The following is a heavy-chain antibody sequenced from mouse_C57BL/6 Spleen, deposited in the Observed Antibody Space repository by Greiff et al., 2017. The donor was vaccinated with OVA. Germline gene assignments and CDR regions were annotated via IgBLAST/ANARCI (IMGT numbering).Heavy chain of an antibody. CDR1: GYTFTDYY. CDR2: INPNNGGT. CDR3: ARGSYYYGSSYEGWYFDV. Sequence: VQLQQSGPELVKPGASVKISCKASGYTFTDYYMNWVKQSHGKSLEWIGDINPNNGGTSYNQKFKGKATLTVDKSSSTAYMELRSLTSEDSAVYYCARGSYYYGSSYEGWYFDVWGTGTTVTVSS. J-gene: IGHJ1*03. V-gene: IGHV1-26*01. D-gene: IGHD1-1*01.